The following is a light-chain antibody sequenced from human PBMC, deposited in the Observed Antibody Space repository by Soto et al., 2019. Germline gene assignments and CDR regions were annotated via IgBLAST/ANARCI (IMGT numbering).Light chain of an antibody. J-gene: IGKJ1*01. CDR3: QHHNSYSQT. CDR2: GAS. Sequence: IQMTQSPPTLSASVGDRVTITCRASQSIRHYLAWYQQMPGKAPKLLIYGASTLQSRVPSRFSGSGSGTKFTLTISSLQPDDFGTYFCQHHNSYSQTFGQGTKVDIK. V-gene: IGKV1-5*01. CDR1: QSIRHY.